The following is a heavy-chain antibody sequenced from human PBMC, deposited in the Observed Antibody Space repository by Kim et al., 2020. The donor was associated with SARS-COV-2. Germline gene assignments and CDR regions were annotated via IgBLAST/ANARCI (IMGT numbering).Heavy chain of an antibody. V-gene: IGHV3-30*03. Sequence: GGSLRLSCAASGFTFSSYGMHWVRQAPGKGLEWVTLISYDGSNKYYADSVKGRFTISRDNSKNTLYLQMNSLRPEDTAVYYCAPGGHHYYDSSGNYYGMDVWGQGTMVTVSS. CDR1: GFTFSSYG. J-gene: IGHJ6*02. D-gene: IGHD3-22*01. CDR3: APGGHHYYDSSGNYYGMDV. CDR2: ISYDGSNK.